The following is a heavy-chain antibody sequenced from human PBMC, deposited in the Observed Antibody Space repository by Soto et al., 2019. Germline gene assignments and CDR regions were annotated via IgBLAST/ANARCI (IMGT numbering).Heavy chain of an antibody. CDR3: AKAICGGDCYPVWYYGMDV. CDR1: GFTFSSYA. V-gene: IGHV3-23*01. Sequence: PGGSLRLSCAASGFTFSSYAMTWVRQAPGKGLEWVSVISRSGGSTYYADSVKGRFTISRDNSKNTLYLQMNSLRAEDTAVYYCAKAICGGDCYPVWYYGMDVWGQGTTDTVSS. CDR2: ISRSGGST. D-gene: IGHD2-21*02. J-gene: IGHJ6*02.